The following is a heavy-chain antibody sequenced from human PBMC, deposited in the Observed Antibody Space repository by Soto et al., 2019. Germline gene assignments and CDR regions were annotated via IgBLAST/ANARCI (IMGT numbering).Heavy chain of an antibody. CDR2: ISGSGDTT. J-gene: IGHJ4*02. Sequence: GGSLRLSCAASGFTFNTYAMSWVRQAPGKGLEWVSIISGSGDTTFYADSVKGRFTISRDNSKNTLYLQMNSLRAEDTAVYYCARDSGTYSSSWYAFDEWGQGTLVTVSS. V-gene: IGHV3-23*01. CDR3: ARDSGTYSSSWYAFDE. CDR1: GFTFNTYA. D-gene: IGHD6-13*01.